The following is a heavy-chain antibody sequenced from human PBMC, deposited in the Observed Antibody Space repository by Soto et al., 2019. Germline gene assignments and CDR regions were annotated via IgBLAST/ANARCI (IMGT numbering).Heavy chain of an antibody. V-gene: IGHV4-38-2*01. D-gene: IGHD3-16*01. J-gene: IGHJ4*02. CDR1: GYSISSGYF. Sequence: PSETLSLTCAVSGYSISSGYFWGWIRKPPGKGLEWIGSMYYSGATYHNPSLQSRVTISVDTSKNQFSLHLGSVTAADTAVYYCARHAAYDSVWGKSDGSDYWGQGTLVTVSS. CDR2: MYYSGAT. CDR3: ARHAAYDSVWGKSDGSDY.